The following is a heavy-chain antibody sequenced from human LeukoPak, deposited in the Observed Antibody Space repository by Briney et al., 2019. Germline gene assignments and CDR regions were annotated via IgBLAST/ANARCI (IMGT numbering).Heavy chain of an antibody. CDR2: IYYSGTT. CDR3: ARGVYIAAAQYGY. J-gene: IGHJ4*02. Sequence: SETLSLTCTVSGGSISSYYWNWIRQPPGKGLEWIGYIYYSGTTNYNPSLKSRVTISVDTSKNQFSLKLSSVTTADTAVYYCARGVYIAAAQYGYWGQGTLVTVSS. V-gene: IGHV4-59*01. D-gene: IGHD6-13*01. CDR1: GGSISSYY.